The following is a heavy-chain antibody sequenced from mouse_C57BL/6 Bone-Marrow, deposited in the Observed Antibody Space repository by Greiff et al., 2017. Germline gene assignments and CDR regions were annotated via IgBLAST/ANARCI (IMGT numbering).Heavy chain of an antibody. CDR1: GYAFSSSW. CDR2: IYPGDGDT. D-gene: IGHD3-3*01. CDR3: ARVGGGLAY. J-gene: IGHJ3*01. V-gene: IGHV1-82*01. Sequence: QVQLQQSGPELVKPGASVKLSCKASGYAFSSSWMNWVKQRPGQGLEWIGRIYPGDGDTNYNGKFKGKATLTADKSSSTAYMQLSSVTSEDSAVSFCARVGGGLAYWGQGTLVTVSA.